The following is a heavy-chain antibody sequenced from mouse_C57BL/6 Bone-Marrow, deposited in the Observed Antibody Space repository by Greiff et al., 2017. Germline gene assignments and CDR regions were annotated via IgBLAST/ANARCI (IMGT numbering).Heavy chain of an antibody. V-gene: IGHV1-69*01. CDR1: GYTFTSYW. Sequence: VQLQQPGAELVMPGASVKLSCKASGYTFTSYWMHWVKQRPGQGLEWIGEIDPSDSYTNYNQKFKGKSTLTVDKSSSTAYMQLSSLTSEDSAVYYCARRGGYGNYWYFDVWGTGTTVTVSS. CDR3: ARRGGYGNYWYFDV. J-gene: IGHJ1*03. CDR2: IDPSDSYT. D-gene: IGHD2-1*01.